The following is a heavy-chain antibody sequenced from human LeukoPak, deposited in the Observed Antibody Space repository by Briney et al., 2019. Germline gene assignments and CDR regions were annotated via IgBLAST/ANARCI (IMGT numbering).Heavy chain of an antibody. V-gene: IGHV4-4*09. CDR2: IYTSGST. Sequence: SETLSLTCTVSGGSISTYYWSWIRQPPGKGLEWIGYIYTSGSTNYNPSLKSRVTISVDTSKNQFSLKLSSVTAADTAVYYCARFGVDYDMDVWGQGTTVTVSS. D-gene: IGHD3-16*01. CDR3: ARFGVDYDMDV. CDR1: GGSISTYY. J-gene: IGHJ6*02.